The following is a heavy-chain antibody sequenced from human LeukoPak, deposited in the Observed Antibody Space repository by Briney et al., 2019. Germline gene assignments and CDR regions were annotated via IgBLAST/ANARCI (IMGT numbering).Heavy chain of an antibody. CDR3: ARMGSSTEIDY. V-gene: IGHV4-39*07. Sequence: PSETLSLTCTVSGGSISSSSYYWGWIRQPPGKGLEWIGSIYYSGSTYYNPPLKSRVTISVDTSKNQFSLKLSSVTAADTAVYYCARMGSSTEIDYWGQGTLVTVSS. J-gene: IGHJ4*02. CDR1: GGSISSSSYY. CDR2: IYYSGST. D-gene: IGHD2-2*01.